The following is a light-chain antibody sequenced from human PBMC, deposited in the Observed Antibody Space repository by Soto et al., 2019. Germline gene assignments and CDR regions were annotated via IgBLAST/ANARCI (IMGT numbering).Light chain of an antibody. CDR1: QSVSTW. Sequence: IQMTQSPSTLSASVGDRVTITCRASQSVSTWLAWNQQKPGKAPNLLIYSASSLESGVPSRFSGSGSGTEFTLTISGLQPDDFATYYCQQYNSYWLTFGGGTKVEIK. J-gene: IGKJ4*01. CDR3: QQYNSYWLT. CDR2: SAS. V-gene: IGKV1-5*01.